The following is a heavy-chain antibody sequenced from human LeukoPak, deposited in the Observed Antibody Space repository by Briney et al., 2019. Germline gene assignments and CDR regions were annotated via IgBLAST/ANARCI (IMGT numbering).Heavy chain of an antibody. D-gene: IGHD2-15*01. CDR3: ARGMVVTHFDY. CDR1: GFTVSGYY. CDR2: LYSGYTS. V-gene: IGHV3-66*01. Sequence: GGSLRLSCAASGFTVSGYYMSWVRQAPGRGLEWVSILYSGYTSYYADSVKGRFTISRDNSKNTLFLQMNSLRAEDTAVYYCARGMVVTHFDYWAREPWSPSPQ. J-gene: IGHJ4*02.